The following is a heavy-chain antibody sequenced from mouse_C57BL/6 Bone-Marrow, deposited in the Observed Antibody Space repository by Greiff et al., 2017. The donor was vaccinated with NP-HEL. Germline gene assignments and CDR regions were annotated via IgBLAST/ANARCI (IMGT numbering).Heavy chain of an antibody. V-gene: IGHV5-6*01. J-gene: IGHJ3*01. Sequence: EVKLMESGGDLVKPGGSLKLSCAASGFTFSSYGMSWVRQTPDKRLEWVATISSGGSYTYYPDSVKGRFTISRDNAKNTLYLQMSSLKSEATAMYYCASPYDYDVAWFAYWGQGTLVTVSA. CDR1: GFTFSSYG. CDR3: ASPYDYDVAWFAY. CDR2: ISSGGSYT. D-gene: IGHD2-4*01.